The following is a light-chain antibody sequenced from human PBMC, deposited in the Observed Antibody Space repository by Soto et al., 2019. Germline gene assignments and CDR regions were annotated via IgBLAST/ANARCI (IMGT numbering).Light chain of an antibody. Sequence: QSVLTQAASVSGSPGQSITISCTGTSSDVGSYNFVSWYQQYPGKAPKLMIYEVSKRPSGVSNRFSGSKSGNTASLTISGLQAEDEADYYCCSYAGSNTFFFVFGTGTKVTVL. CDR3: CSYAGSNTFFFV. CDR2: EVS. V-gene: IGLV2-23*02. CDR1: SSDVGSYNF. J-gene: IGLJ1*01.